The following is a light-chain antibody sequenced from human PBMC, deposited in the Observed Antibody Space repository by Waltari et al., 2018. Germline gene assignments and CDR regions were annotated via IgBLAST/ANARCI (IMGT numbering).Light chain of an antibody. Sequence: QPVLTQPPSSSASPGESARLTCTLPSDFNVGDFIIYWYQQRPGSPPRFLLYYNSDSEKAQGSGVPSRFSGCKDASANAGILLISGLQSEDEADYYCMFWPSNVWVFGGGTKLTVL. V-gene: IGLV5-37*01. CDR2: YNSDSEK. CDR1: SDFNVGDFI. CDR3: MFWPSNVWV. J-gene: IGLJ3*02.